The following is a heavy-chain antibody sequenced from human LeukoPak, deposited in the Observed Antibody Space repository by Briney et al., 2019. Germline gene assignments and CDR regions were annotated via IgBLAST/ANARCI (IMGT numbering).Heavy chain of an antibody. D-gene: IGHD6-6*01. V-gene: IGHV1-69*01. CDR1: GGTFSSYA. CDR3: ARGTLNLAARPDLDYYYYYYMDV. CDR2: IIPNFGTA. J-gene: IGHJ6*03. Sequence: ASVKVSCKASGGTFSSYAISWVRQAPGQGLEWMGGIIPNFGTANYAQKFQGRVTITADDSTNPVYMELSSLRSDDTPVYYCARGTLNLAARPDLDYYYYYYMDVWGKGTTVTVSS.